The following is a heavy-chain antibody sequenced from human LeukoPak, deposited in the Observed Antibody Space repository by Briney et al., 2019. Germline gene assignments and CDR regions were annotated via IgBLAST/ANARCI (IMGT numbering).Heavy chain of an antibody. CDR1: GFIFSNYA. Sequence: GGSLRLSCAASGFIFSNYAMSWARQAPGKGLQWVSAFSGSGGSTYYADSVKGRFTISRDNSRNTLYLQMNSLRAEDTAVYYCAKDISWGSYISWGQGTLVTVSS. D-gene: IGHD3-16*01. CDR3: AKDISWGSYIS. CDR2: FSGSGGST. J-gene: IGHJ4*02. V-gene: IGHV3-23*01.